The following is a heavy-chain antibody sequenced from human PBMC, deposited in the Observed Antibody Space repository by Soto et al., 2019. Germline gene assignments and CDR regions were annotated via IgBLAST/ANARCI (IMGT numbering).Heavy chain of an antibody. Sequence: QMHLQESGPGLVKASETLSLTCTVSGGSIRSYYWTWIRQPPGKGLEWLGYIFYSGSTFYNPSLKSRVTISIHTSKSQFSLQLTSVTAADTAVYYCARGAADTAMVDSWGQGTLVTVSS. D-gene: IGHD5-18*01. CDR2: IFYSGST. J-gene: IGHJ4*02. CDR3: ARGAADTAMVDS. CDR1: GGSIRSYY. V-gene: IGHV4-59*01.